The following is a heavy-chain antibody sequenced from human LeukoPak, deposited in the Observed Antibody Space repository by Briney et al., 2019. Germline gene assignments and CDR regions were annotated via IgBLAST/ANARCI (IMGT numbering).Heavy chain of an antibody. V-gene: IGHV3-9*03. CDR2: ISWNSGSI. J-gene: IGHJ4*02. Sequence: GRSLRLSCAASGFTFDDYAMHWVRQAPGKGLEWVSGISWNSGSIGYADSVKGRFTISRDNAKNSLYLQMNSLRAEDMALYYCARGGGYVGLDYWGQETLVTVSS. CDR1: GFTFDDYA. D-gene: IGHD5-12*01. CDR3: ARGGGYVGLDY.